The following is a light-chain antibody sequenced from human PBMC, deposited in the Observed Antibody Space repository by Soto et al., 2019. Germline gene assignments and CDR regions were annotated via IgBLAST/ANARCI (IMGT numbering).Light chain of an antibody. J-gene: IGKJ4*01. CDR2: DAS. CDR3: QQRINWPLT. Sequence: EIVLTQSPATLSLSPGERATLSCRASQSVTTFLAWYQQKPGQAPRLLIYDASSRATGIPARFGGSGSGTDFTLPISSLEPEDFAVYYCQQRINWPLTFGGGTKVEIK. CDR1: QSVTTF. V-gene: IGKV3-11*01.